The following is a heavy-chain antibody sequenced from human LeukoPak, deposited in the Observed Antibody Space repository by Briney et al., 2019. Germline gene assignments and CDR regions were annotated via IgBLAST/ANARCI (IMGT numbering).Heavy chain of an antibody. V-gene: IGHV3-48*04. D-gene: IGHD4-17*01. CDR1: GFTFSTYS. Sequence: GGSLRLSCSASGFTFSTYSMNWVRQAPGKGLEWVSYISSSSSTIHYADSVKGRFTISRDNAKNSLYLQMNSLIAEDTAVYYCARDRAHSHYGDYGGYWGQGTLVTVSS. J-gene: IGHJ4*02. CDR3: ARDRAHSHYGDYGGY. CDR2: ISSSSSTI.